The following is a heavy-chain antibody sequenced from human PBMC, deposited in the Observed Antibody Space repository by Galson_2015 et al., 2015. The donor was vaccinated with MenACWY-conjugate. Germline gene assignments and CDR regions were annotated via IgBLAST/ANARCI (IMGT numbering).Heavy chain of an antibody. V-gene: IGHV1-18*01. CDR2: ISAYNGNT. CDR1: GYTFTSYS. D-gene: IGHD3-10*01. J-gene: IGHJ6*02. CDR3: ARDREGNSGSGSYYNYYAMDA. Sequence: SVKVSCKASGYTFTSYSISWVRQAPGQGLEWMGWISAYNGNTNYVEKFQGRVTMTTDTSTSTTYMEMRSLRSDDTTVYYCARDREGNSGSGSYYNYYAMDAWGQGTTVPVSS.